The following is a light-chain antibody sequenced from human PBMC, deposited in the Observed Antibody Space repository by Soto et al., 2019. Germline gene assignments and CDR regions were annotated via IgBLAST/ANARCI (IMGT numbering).Light chain of an antibody. CDR2: EVS. J-gene: IGLJ2*01. CDR3: SSYTSSSTVL. CDR1: SSDVGAYNY. Sequence: QSVLTQPASVSGSPGQSITISCTGTSSDVGAYNYVSWYQQHPGKAPKLMVFEVSNRASGVSNRFSGSKSGNTASLTISELQAEDEADYYCSSYTSSSTVLIGGGTQLTVL. V-gene: IGLV2-14*01.